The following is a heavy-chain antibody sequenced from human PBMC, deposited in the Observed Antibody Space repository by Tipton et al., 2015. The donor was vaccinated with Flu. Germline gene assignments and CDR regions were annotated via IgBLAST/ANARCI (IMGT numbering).Heavy chain of an antibody. V-gene: IGHV4-38-2*02. Sequence: TLSLTCTVSGHSINSDYYWGWIRQPPGKGLEWIATIYHSGTTYYNPSLKSRVTISIDTSKNQFSLKLSSVTAADTAVYYCAREGYFDRADQWGQGTLVIVSS. CDR1: GHSINSDYY. J-gene: IGHJ4*02. CDR3: AREGYFDRADQ. D-gene: IGHD3-9*01. CDR2: IYHSGTT.